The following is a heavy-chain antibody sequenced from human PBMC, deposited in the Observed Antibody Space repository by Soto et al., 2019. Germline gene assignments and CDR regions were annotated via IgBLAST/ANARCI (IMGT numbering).Heavy chain of an antibody. CDR1: GFTFSSYA. CDR2: ISGSGGST. CDR3: AKDLVSRFLEWLLWPPDY. V-gene: IGHV3-23*01. D-gene: IGHD3-3*01. Sequence: PGGSLRLSCAASGFTFSSYAMSWVRQAPGKGLEWVSAISGSGGSTYYADSVKGRFTISRDNSKNTLYLQMNSLRAEDTAVYYCAKDLVSRFLEWLLWPPDYWGQGTLVTVSS. J-gene: IGHJ4*02.